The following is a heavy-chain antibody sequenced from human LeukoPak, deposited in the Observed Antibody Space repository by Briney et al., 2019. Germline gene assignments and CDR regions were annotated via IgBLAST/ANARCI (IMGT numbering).Heavy chain of an antibody. CDR1: GGSISSGDYY. CDR3: ARGRDTAMVPWY. J-gene: IGHJ4*02. V-gene: IGHV4-30-4*08. Sequence: SQTLSLTCTVSGGSISSGDYYWSWIRQPPGKGLEWIGYIYYSGSTYYNPSLKSRVTISVDTSKNQFSLKLSSVTAAGTAVYYCARGRDTAMVPWYWGQGTLVTVSS. CDR2: IYYSGST. D-gene: IGHD5-18*01.